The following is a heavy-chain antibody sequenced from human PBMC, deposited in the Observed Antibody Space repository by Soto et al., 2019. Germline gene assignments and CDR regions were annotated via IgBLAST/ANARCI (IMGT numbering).Heavy chain of an antibody. Sequence: QVQLVQSGAEVKKPGASVKVSCKASGYTFSTYYMHWVRQAPGQGYEWMGIINPSGGSTTYAQKFQGRVTMTRDTSTTTVYMELSSLKSEDTAVYYCARYYYNGYYFDYWGQGTLVTVSS. V-gene: IGHV1-46*01. D-gene: IGHD3-10*01. J-gene: IGHJ4*02. CDR3: ARYYYNGYYFDY. CDR2: INPSGGST. CDR1: GYTFSTYY.